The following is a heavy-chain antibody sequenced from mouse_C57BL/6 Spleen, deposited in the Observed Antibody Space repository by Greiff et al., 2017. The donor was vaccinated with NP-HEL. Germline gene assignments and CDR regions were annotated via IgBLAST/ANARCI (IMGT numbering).Heavy chain of an antibody. CDR2: IRSKSNNYAT. Sequence: EVKLMESGGGLVQPKGSLKLSCAASGFSFNTYAMNWVRQAPGKGLEWVARIRSKSNNYATYYADSVKDRFTISRDDSESMLYLQMNNLKTEDTAMYYCVRLYYGSSYSYYAMDYWGQGTSVTVSS. CDR3: VRLYYGSSYSYYAMDY. D-gene: IGHD1-1*01. V-gene: IGHV10-1*01. CDR1: GFSFNTYA. J-gene: IGHJ4*01.